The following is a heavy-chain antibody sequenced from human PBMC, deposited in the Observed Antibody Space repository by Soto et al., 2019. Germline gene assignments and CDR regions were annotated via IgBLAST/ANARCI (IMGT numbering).Heavy chain of an antibody. V-gene: IGHV1-58*02. CDR3: AADCTYSSSWYGGYYYYGMDV. J-gene: IGHJ6*02. D-gene: IGHD6-13*01. CDR1: GFTFTSSA. CDR2: IVVGSGNT. Sequence: QMQLVQSGPEVKKPGTSVKVSCKASGFTFTSSAMQWVRQARGQRLEWIGWIVVGSGNTNYAQKFQERVTITRDMSTSTDYMELSSLRSEDTAVYYCAADCTYSSSWYGGYYYYGMDVWGQGTTVTVSS.